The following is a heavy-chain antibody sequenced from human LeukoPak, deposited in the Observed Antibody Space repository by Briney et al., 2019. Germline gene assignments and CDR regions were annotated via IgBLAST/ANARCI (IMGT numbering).Heavy chain of an antibody. J-gene: IGHJ5*02. V-gene: IGHV1-2*06. CDR2: INPNSGGT. CDR1: GYTFTGYY. D-gene: IGHD6-13*01. Sequence: ASVKVSCKASGYTFTGYYMHWVRQAPGQGLEWMGRINPNSGGTNYAQKFQGRVTMTRDTSISTDYMELSRLRSDDTAVYYCARYSSRGRWFDPWGQGTLVTVSS. CDR3: ARYSSRGRWFDP.